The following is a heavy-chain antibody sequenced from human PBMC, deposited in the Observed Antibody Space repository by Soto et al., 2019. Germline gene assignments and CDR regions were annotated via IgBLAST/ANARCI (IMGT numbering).Heavy chain of an antibody. CDR3: AKDLRPDGRYDLDY. Sequence: EVQLLESGGGLAQPGGSLRPSCAASGFLFRTYAKKWVRQAPGKGPGGGSVMVGDGSSSDYADSVRGRFTISRDNSKNTLYLQMNNLRAEDTAVYYCAKDLRPDGRYDLDYWGQGTLVTVSS. V-gene: IGHV3-23*01. CDR2: MVGDGSSS. D-gene: IGHD1-26*01. CDR1: GFLFRTYA. J-gene: IGHJ4*02.